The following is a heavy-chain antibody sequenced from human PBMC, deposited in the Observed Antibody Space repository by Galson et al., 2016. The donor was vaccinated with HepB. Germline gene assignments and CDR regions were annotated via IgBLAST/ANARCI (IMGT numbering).Heavy chain of an antibody. CDR2: IYFSGTT. CDR3: ARLREYRYYFDI. CDR1: GGYIITDGYY. D-gene: IGHD2/OR15-2a*01. V-gene: IGHV4-31*03. Sequence: TLSLTCSVSGGYIITDGYYWGWIRQHPGEGLEWIGSIYFSGTTFYNPSLKGRVTISVDTSKNQFSLEVSSVTAADTAVYFCARLREYRYYFDIWGQGTLATVSS. J-gene: IGHJ4*02.